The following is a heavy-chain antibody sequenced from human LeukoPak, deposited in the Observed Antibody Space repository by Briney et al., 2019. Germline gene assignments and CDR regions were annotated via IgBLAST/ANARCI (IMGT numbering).Heavy chain of an antibody. V-gene: IGHV1-46*01. CDR3: ARGYCSGGGCSVLDAFDG. CDR1: GYTFTNYY. Sequence: GASVKVSCKTSGYTFTNYYIHWVRRAPGQGLEWMGKINPSGGSTSYPQKFQGRVTMTRDTSTTTVYMELSTLRSEDTAIYYCARGYCSGGGCSVLDAFDGWGQGTMVTVS. J-gene: IGHJ3*01. CDR2: INPSGGST. D-gene: IGHD2-15*01.